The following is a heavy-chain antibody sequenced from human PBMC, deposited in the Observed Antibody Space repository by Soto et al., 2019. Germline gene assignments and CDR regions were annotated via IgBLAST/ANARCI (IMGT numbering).Heavy chain of an antibody. CDR2: IKHDTSEA. CDR1: GFKFSDYW. V-gene: IGHV3-7*03. D-gene: IGHD1-7*01. CDR3: AREETGTIDY. Sequence: PGGSLRLSCAASGFKFSDYWMSWVRLAPGKGLEWVGNIKHDTSEAHYADSVKGRFTITRDNIKNFLFLQMNGLRSDDTAVYYCAREETGTIDYWGQGTLVTVSS. J-gene: IGHJ4*02.